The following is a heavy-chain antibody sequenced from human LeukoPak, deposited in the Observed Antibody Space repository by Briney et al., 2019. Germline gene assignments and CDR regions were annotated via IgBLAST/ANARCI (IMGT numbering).Heavy chain of an antibody. Sequence: SETLSLTCTVSGGPIRSYYWSWMRQPPGKGLEWIGNIHYSESTNFNPSLKSRVAIAVDTSKNQFSLSMRSVTATDTAVYYCARVSAAGMEFHYGMDVWGQGTTVFVSS. CDR1: GGPIRSYY. CDR3: ARVSAAGMEFHYGMDV. CDR2: IHYSEST. J-gene: IGHJ6*02. D-gene: IGHD6-13*01. V-gene: IGHV4-59*01.